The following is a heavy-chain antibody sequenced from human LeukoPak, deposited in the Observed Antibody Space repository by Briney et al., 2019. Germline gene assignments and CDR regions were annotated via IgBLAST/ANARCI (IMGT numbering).Heavy chain of an antibody. CDR1: GFTFSNAW. J-gene: IGHJ4*02. CDR2: ISYDGSNK. V-gene: IGHV3-30-3*01. Sequence: GGSLRLSCAASGFTFSNAWMNWVRQAPGKGLEWVAVISYDGSNKYYADSVKGRFTISRDNSKNTLYLQMNSLRAEDTAVYYCARDGVRYCSGGSCYGIDYWGQGTLVTVSS. D-gene: IGHD2-15*01. CDR3: ARDGVRYCSGGSCYGIDY.